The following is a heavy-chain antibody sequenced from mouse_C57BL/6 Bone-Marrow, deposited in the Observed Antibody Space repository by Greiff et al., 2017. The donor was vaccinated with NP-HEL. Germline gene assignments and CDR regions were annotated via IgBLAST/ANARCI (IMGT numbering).Heavy chain of an antibody. J-gene: IGHJ3*01. CDR1: GYTFTSYG. CDR2: IYPRSGNT. CDR3: ARSWGFAY. Sequence: VKLMESGAELARPGASVKLSCKASGYTFTSYGISWVKQRTGQGLEWIGEIYPRSGNTYYNEKFKGKATLTADKSSSTAYMELRSLTSEDSAVYFCARSWGFAYWGQGTLVTVSA. V-gene: IGHV1-81*01.